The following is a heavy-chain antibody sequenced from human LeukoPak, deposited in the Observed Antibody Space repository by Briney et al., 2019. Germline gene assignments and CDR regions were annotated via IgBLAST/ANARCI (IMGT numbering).Heavy chain of an antibody. Sequence: PGGSLRLSCVASGITVSSNYMSWVRQAPGRGLEWVSTIHTDGNTNYAESVKGRFTISRDNAKNSLYLQMNSLRAEDTAVYYCARLHYDFWSGDYCMDVWGKGTTVTVSS. J-gene: IGHJ6*03. CDR3: ARLHYDFWSGDYCMDV. CDR2: IHTDGNT. CDR1: GITVSSNY. D-gene: IGHD3-3*01. V-gene: IGHV3-66*04.